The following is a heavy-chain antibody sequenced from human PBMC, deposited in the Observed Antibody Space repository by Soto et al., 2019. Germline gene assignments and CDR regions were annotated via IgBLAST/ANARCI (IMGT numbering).Heavy chain of an antibody. CDR1: GGTFSSYA. J-gene: IGHJ4*02. CDR3: ASPDGSSGPRAFFFDY. D-gene: IGHD3-22*01. CDR2: IIPIFGTA. Sequence: GASVKVSCKASGGTFSSYAISWVRQAPGQGLEWMGGIIPIFGTANYAQKFQGRVTITADESTSTAYMELSSLRSEDTAVYYCASPDGSSGPRAFFFDYWGQGTLVTVSS. V-gene: IGHV1-69*13.